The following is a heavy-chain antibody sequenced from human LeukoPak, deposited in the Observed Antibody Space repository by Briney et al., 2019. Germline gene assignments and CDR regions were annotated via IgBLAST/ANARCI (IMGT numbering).Heavy chain of an antibody. CDR1: GGSITNYY. CDR2: IHYSGST. J-gene: IGHJ3*02. V-gene: IGHV4-59*01. Sequence: PSETLSLTCTVSGGSITNYYWTWIRQPPGKGLEWIGYIHYSGSTNYNPSLKSRVTISVDTSKNQFSLKLSSVTAADTAVYYCARRGTLVVLNAFDIWGQGTMVTVSS. CDR3: ARRGTLVVLNAFDI. D-gene: IGHD3-22*01.